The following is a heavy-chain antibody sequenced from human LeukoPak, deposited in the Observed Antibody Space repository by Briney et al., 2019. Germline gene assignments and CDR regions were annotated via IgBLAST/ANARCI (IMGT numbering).Heavy chain of an antibody. CDR2: IKTDGSEK. V-gene: IGHV3-7*01. CDR3: ARDSLQLDV. Sequence: GGSLRLSWVASAFTFSTYWMSWGRQAPGEGREWVAMIKTDGSEKYYVDSVKGLFTISRDNAKNSLYLQMNSLRAEDTAVYYCARDSLQLDVWGQGTTVTVSS. CDR1: AFTFSTYW. J-gene: IGHJ6*02.